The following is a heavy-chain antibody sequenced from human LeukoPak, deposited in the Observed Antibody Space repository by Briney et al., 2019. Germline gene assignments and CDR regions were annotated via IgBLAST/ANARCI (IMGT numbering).Heavy chain of an antibody. Sequence: YSGSTNYNPSLKSRVNISVDTSKNQFSLKLSSVTAADTAVYYCARRYYDFWSGYSTNWFDPWGQGTLVTVSS. J-gene: IGHJ5*02. CDR3: ARRYYDFWSGYSTNWFDP. D-gene: IGHD3-3*01. V-gene: IGHV4-59*08. CDR2: YSGST.